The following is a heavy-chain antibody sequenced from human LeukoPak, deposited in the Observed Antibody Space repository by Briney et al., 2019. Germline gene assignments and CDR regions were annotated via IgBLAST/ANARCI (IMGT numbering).Heavy chain of an antibody. D-gene: IGHD6-25*01. J-gene: IGHJ5*02. CDR3: ARERRGTYNWFDP. Sequence: GGSLRLSCAASGFTFSSYAMHWVRQAPGKGLEWVAVISYDGSNKYYADSVKGRFTISRDNSKNTLYLQMNSLRAEDTAVYYCARERRGTYNWFDPWGQGTLVTVSS. CDR1: GFTFSSYA. V-gene: IGHV3-30-3*01. CDR2: ISYDGSNK.